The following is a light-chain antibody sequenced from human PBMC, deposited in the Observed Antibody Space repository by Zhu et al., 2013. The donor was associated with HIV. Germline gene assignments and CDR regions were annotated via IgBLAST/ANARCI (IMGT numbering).Light chain of an antibody. J-gene: IGKJ4*01. CDR3: QQSSRYPLT. CDR1: QSISTY. CDR2: VCV. Sequence: DIQMTQSPSSLSASIGDTVTITCRASQSISTYLNWYQQKPGKAPRLLVFVCVRFVQVESHSRFTGSGSSTHFTLTINNVQPEDFATYFCQQSSRYPLTFGGGTKLE. V-gene: IGKV1-39*01.